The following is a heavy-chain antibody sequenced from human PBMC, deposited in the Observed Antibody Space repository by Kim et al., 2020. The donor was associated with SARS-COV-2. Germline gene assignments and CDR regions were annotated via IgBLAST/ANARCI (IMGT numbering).Heavy chain of an antibody. V-gene: IGHV1-3*01. D-gene: IGHD2-21*02. J-gene: IGHJ4*02. Sequence: ASVKVSCKASGYTFTSYAMHWVRQAPGQRLEWMGWINAGNGNTKYSQKFQGRVTITRDTSASTAYMELSSLRSEDTAVYYCARSHIVVVTAIGPPDYWGQGTLVTVSS. CDR2: INAGNGNT. CDR3: ARSHIVVVTAIGPPDY. CDR1: GYTFTSYA.